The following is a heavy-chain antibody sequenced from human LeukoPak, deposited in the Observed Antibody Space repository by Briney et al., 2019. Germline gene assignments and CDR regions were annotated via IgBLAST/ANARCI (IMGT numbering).Heavy chain of an antibody. J-gene: IGHJ3*02. D-gene: IGHD5-24*01. Sequence: SETLSLTCTVSGGSISSYYWSWIRQPPGKGLEWIGYIYYSGSTNYNPSLKSRVTISVDTSKNQFSLKLSSVTAADTAVYYCARRRWLQPNDAFDIWSQGTMVTVSS. V-gene: IGHV4-59*08. CDR3: ARRRWLQPNDAFDI. CDR2: IYYSGST. CDR1: GGSISSYY.